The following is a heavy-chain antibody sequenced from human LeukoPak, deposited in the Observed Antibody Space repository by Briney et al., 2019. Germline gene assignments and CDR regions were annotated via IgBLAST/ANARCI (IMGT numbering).Heavy chain of an antibody. CDR3: ASGYSSGWYSKGAEYFQH. V-gene: IGHV3-11*04. J-gene: IGHJ1*01. Sequence: GSLRLSCAASGFTFSDYYMSWIRQAPGKGLEWVSYISSSGSTIYYADSVKGRFTISRDNARNSLYLQMNSLRAEDTAVYYCASGYSSGWYSKGAEYFQHWGQGTLVTVSS. D-gene: IGHD6-19*01. CDR1: GFTFSDYY. CDR2: ISSSGSTI.